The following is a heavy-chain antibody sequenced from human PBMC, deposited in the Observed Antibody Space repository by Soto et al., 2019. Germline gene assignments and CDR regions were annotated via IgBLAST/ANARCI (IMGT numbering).Heavy chain of an antibody. CDR2: IIPIFGTA. J-gene: IGHJ4*02. Sequence: SVKVSCKASGGTFSSYAISWVRQAPGQGLEWMGGIIPIFGTANYAQKLQGRVTMTADTSTSTAYMELRSLRSDDTAVYYCARDVVGAILLDYWGQGTLVTVSS. D-gene: IGHD1-26*01. V-gene: IGHV1-69*06. CDR1: GGTFSSYA. CDR3: ARDVVGAILLDY.